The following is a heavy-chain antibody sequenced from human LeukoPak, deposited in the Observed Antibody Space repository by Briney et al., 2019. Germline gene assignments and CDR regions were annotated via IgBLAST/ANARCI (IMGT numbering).Heavy chain of an antibody. CDR1: GGSISSSSFY. D-gene: IGHD3-10*01. V-gene: IGHV4-39*01. CDR3: ARRSGWESEYYYGSGSYYFDY. CDR2: IYYSGST. J-gene: IGHJ4*02. Sequence: PSETLSLTCTVSGGSISSSSFYWGWLRQPPGQGLEWIGSIYYSGSTYYNPSLKSRVTISVDTSKNQFFLKLSSVTAADTAVYYCARRSGWESEYYYGSGSYYFDYWGQGTLVTVSS.